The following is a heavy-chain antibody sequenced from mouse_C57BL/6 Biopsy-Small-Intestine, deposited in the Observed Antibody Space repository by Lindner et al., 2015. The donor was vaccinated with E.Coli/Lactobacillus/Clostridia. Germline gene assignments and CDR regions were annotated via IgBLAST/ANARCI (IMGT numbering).Heavy chain of an antibody. CDR1: GYSFTDYN. D-gene: IGHD1-1*01. CDR3: AITTLEGFGY. CDR2: INPNHETT. V-gene: IGHV1-39*01. Sequence: VQLQESGPELVKPGASVKISCKASGYSFTDYNMNWVKQSNGKSLEWIGVINPNHETTSSNQKFKGKATLTVDQSSSTAYMQLNSLTSEDSAVYYCAITTLEGFGYWGQGTTLTVSS. J-gene: IGHJ2*01.